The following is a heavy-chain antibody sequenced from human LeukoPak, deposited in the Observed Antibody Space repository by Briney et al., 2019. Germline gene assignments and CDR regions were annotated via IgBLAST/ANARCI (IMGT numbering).Heavy chain of an antibody. J-gene: IGHJ6*02. D-gene: IGHD2-8*01. Sequence: ASVKVSCKASGYTLTSYYMHWVRQAPGQGLEWMGIINPSGGSTSYAQKFQGRVTMTRDTSTSTVYMELSSLRSEDTAVYYCARDCTNGVCYIGSYGMDVWGQGTTVTVSS. CDR2: INPSGGST. V-gene: IGHV1-46*01. CDR3: ARDCTNGVCYIGSYGMDV. CDR1: GYTLTSYY.